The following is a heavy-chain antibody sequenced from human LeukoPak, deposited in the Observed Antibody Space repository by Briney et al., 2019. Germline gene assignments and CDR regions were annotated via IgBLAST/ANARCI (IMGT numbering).Heavy chain of an antibody. CDR1: GGSFSGYY. Sequence: PSETLSLTCAVYGGSFSGYYWSWIRQPPGKGLEWIGEINHSGSTNYNPSLKSRVTISVDTSKNQFSLKLSSVTAADTAVYYCARVWRWLQRIDYWGQGTLVTVSS. V-gene: IGHV4-34*01. CDR2: INHSGST. D-gene: IGHD5-24*01. CDR3: ARVWRWLQRIDY. J-gene: IGHJ4*02.